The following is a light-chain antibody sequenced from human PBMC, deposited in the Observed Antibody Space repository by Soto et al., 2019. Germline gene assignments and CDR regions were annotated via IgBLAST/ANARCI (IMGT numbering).Light chain of an antibody. CDR3: SSYTSSSTLVL. V-gene: IGLV2-14*01. J-gene: IGLJ2*01. CDR2: EVS. CDR1: SSDVGGYNY. Sequence: QSALTQSASVSGSPGQSITVSCTGTSSDVGGYNYVSWYQQHPGKAPRLLIHEVSNRPSGVSNRFSGSKSGNTASLIISGLQAEDEADYFCSSYTSSSTLVLFGGGTKLTVL.